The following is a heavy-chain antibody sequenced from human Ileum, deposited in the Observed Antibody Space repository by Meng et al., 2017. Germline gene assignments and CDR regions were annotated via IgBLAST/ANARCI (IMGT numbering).Heavy chain of an antibody. CDR1: GFTFSSYA. D-gene: IGHD6-19*01. J-gene: IGHJ4*02. CDR2: ISGSGGST. Sequence: GGSLRLSCAASGFTFSSYAMSWVRQAPGKGLEWVSAISGSGGSTYYADSVKGRFTISRDNSKDTLYLQMNSLRAEDTAVYYCAKPCSSGWYGGYYFDYWGQGTLVTVSS. CDR3: AKPCSSGWYGGYYFDY. V-gene: IGHV3-23*01.